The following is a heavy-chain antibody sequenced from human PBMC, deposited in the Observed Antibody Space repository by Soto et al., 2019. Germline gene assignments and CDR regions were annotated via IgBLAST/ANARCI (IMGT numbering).Heavy chain of an antibody. CDR2: INHSGST. CDR3: ARGVRGYSYGTAGD. Sequence: QVQLQQWGAGLLKPSETLSLTCAVYGGSFSGYYWSWIRQPPGKGLEWIGEINHSGSTNYNPSLKSRVTISLDTSKNQFPLKLSSVTAADTAVYYCARGVRGYSYGTAGDWGQGTLVTVSS. J-gene: IGHJ4*02. CDR1: GGSFSGYY. D-gene: IGHD5-18*01. V-gene: IGHV4-34*01.